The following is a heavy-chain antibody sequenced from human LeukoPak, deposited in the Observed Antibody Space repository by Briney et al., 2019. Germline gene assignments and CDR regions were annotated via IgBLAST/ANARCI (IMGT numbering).Heavy chain of an antibody. CDR2: FDPEDGET. CDR1: GYTLTELS. CDR3: ATRRFLEWSFDY. V-gene: IGHV1-24*01. D-gene: IGHD3-3*01. J-gene: IGHJ4*02. Sequence: ASVKVSCKVSGYTLTELSIHWVRQAPGKGLEWMGGFDPEDGETIYAQKFQGRVTMTEDTSTDTAYVELSSLRSEDTAVYYCATRRFLEWSFDYWGQGTLVTVSS.